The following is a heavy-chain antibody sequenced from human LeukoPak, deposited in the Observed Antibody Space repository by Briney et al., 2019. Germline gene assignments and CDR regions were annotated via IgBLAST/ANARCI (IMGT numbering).Heavy chain of an antibody. J-gene: IGHJ4*02. Sequence: GGSLRLSCAASGFTFSSYWMSWVRQAPGKGLEWVANIKQDGSEKYYVDSVKGRFTISRDNAKNSLYLQMNSLRAEDTAVYYCAREYYYGSAILYFFDYWGQGTLVTVSS. D-gene: IGHD3-10*01. CDR1: GFTFSSYW. V-gene: IGHV3-7*01. CDR3: AREYYYGSAILYFFDY. CDR2: IKQDGSEK.